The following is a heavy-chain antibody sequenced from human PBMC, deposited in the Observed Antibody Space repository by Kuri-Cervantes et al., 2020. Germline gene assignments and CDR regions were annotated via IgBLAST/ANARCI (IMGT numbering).Heavy chain of an antibody. CDR2: INPGGSGV. CDR3: ARVREWGGY. CDR1: GFTFSDYY. Sequence: GGSLRLSCAASGFTFSDYYMSWIRQAPGKGLEWVSYINPGGSGVYYADSVKGRFIISRDNAKNSLYLQMNSLRAEDTAVYYCARVREWGGYWGQGTLVTVSS. D-gene: IGHD3-3*01. V-gene: IGHV3-11*01. J-gene: IGHJ4*02.